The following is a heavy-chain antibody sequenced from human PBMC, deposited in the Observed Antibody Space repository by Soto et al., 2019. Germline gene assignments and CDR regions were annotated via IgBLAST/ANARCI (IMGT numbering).Heavy chain of an antibody. V-gene: IGHV3-30-3*01. Sequence: QVQLVESGGGVVQPGRSLTLSCAASGFSLNSYAMHWVRQAPGKGLEWVAVISYAGSNMFYGDSVKGRFTISRDNSKNTVYLQRDSLRTEDTAVYYCESDCSSHTCYRQGGMDVWGQGTTVTVSS. J-gene: IGHJ6*02. CDR1: GFSLNSYA. CDR3: ESDCSSHTCYRQGGMDV. D-gene: IGHD2-2*02. CDR2: ISYAGSNM.